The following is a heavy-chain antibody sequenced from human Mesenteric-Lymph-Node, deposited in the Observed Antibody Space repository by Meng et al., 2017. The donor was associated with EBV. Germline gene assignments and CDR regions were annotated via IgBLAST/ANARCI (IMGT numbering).Heavy chain of an antibody. J-gene: IGHJ4*02. D-gene: IGHD6-13*01. Sequence: VQVYASARGAPHPSQNLSLTAAIPRDRVSCNQAAWNLNRQSPSRGLEWLGRTYYRPKWYNDYAVSVKIRIRIHPDTSKNQFSLQLNSVTPEDTAVYHCAREANTSRTGLGYWGQGTLVTVSS. CDR1: RDRVSCNQAA. CDR3: AREANTSRTGLGY. V-gene: IGHV6-1*01. CDR2: TYYRPKWYN.